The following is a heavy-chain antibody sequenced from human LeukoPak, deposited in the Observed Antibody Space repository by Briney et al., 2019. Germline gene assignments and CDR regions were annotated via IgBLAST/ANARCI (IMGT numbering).Heavy chain of an antibody. J-gene: IGHJ4*02. CDR3: AKDRQQLANLDY. D-gene: IGHD6-13*01. CDR2: IGGSGDYA. Sequence: PGGSLRLSCAASGLTFSGYVMSWVRQAPGKGLEWVSGIGGSGDYAYYADSVKGRFTISRDNSKNTLYLQMNSLRAEDSAVYYCAKDRQQLANLDYWGQGTLVTVSA. CDR1: GLTFSGYV. V-gene: IGHV3-23*01.